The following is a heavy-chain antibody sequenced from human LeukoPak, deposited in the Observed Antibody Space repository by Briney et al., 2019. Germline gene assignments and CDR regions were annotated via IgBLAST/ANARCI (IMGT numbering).Heavy chain of an antibody. CDR3: ARSLKWNLVGFDY. CDR2: INNSGDNT. D-gene: IGHD1-1*01. CDR1: GFTLISYS. V-gene: IGHV3-23*01. J-gene: IGHJ4*02. Sequence: GGSLRLSCAASGFTLISYSRNWIRQAPGKGPEWVSVINNSGDNTFYADSVKGRFTISRDNSKNTLYLQMSSLRGEDTVVYYCARSLKWNLVGFDYWGQGTLVTVSS.